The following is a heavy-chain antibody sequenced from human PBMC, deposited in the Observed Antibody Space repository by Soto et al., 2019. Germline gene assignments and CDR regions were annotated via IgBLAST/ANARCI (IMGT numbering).Heavy chain of an antibody. CDR3: AKDIVLMVYAIEVDYYYGMDV. D-gene: IGHD2-8*01. CDR1: GYTFTSYG. J-gene: IGHJ6*02. V-gene: IGHV1-18*04. CDR2: ISAYNGNT. Sequence: ASVKVSCKASGYTFTSYGISWVRQAPGQGLEGMGWISAYNGNTNYAQKLQGRVTMTTDTSTSTAYMELRSLRSDDTAVYYCAKDIVLMVYAIEVDYYYGMDVWGQGTTVTVSS.